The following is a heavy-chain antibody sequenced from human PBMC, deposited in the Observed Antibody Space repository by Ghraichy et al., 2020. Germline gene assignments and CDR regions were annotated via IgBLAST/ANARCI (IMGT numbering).Heavy chain of an antibody. V-gene: IGHV1-2*04. D-gene: IGHD2-15*01. CDR2: INPNSGGT. CDR1: GYTFTGYY. Sequence: ASVKVSCKASGYTFTGYYMHWVRQAPGQGLEWMGWINPNSGGTNYAQKFQGWVTMTRDTSISTAYMELSRLRSDDTAVYYCAREGYCSGGSCYGMDVWGQGTTVTVSS. CDR3: AREGYCSGGSCYGMDV. J-gene: IGHJ6*02.